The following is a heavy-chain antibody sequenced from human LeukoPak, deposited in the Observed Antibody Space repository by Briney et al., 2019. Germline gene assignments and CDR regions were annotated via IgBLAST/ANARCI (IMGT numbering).Heavy chain of an antibody. V-gene: IGHV4-39*01. CDR2: IYYSGST. D-gene: IGHD5-24*01. J-gene: IGHJ4*02. Sequence: SETLSLTCTVSGGSISSSSYYWGWIRQPPGKGLEWIGSIYYSGSTYYNPSLKSRVTISVDTSKNQFSLKLSSVTAADTAVYYCERHGEMDTIQDPFDYWGQGTLVTVSS. CDR1: GGSISSSSYY. CDR3: ERHGEMDTIQDPFDY.